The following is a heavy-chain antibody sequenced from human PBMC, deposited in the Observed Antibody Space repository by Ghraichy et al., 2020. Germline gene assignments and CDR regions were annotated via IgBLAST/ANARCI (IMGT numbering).Heavy chain of an antibody. D-gene: IGHD5-12*01. Sequence: SETLSLTCAVYGGSFSGYYWSWIRQPPGKGLEWIGEINHSGSTNYNPSLKSRVTISVDTSKNQFSLKLSSVTAADTAVYYCATRTYSGYDSEGEIYYYYYMDVWGKGTTVTVSS. J-gene: IGHJ6*03. CDR1: GGSFSGYY. CDR3: ATRTYSGYDSEGEIYYYYYMDV. CDR2: INHSGST. V-gene: IGHV4-34*01.